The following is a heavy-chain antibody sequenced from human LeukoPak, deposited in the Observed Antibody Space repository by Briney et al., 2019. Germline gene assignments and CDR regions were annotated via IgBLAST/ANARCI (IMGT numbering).Heavy chain of an antibody. D-gene: IGHD3-22*01. V-gene: IGHV7-4-1*02. CDR1: GYTLTSYA. CDR2: VNTNTGNP. J-gene: IGHJ5*02. CDR3: ARTPILRGPSSGYYYGLPYNWFDP. Sequence: ASVKVSCKASGYTLTSYAMNWVRQAPGQGLEWMGWVNTNTGNPTYAQGFTGRFVFSLDTSVSTAYLQISSLKAEDTAVYYCARTPILRGPSSGYYYGLPYNWFDPWGQGTLVTVSS.